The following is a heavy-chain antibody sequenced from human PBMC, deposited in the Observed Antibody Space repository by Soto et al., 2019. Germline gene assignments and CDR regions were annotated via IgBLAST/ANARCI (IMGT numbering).Heavy chain of an antibody. Sequence: EVQLLESGGGLVQPGESLRLSCAASGFTFSTYAMSWVRQAPGKGLEWVSDISGSGGSTYYADSVKGRFTISRDNSKNTLYLQMNSLRVEDTALYYCAKTPYGGHWYFDLWGRGTLVTVSS. D-gene: IGHD4-17*01. V-gene: IGHV3-23*01. CDR3: AKTPYGGHWYFDL. CDR2: ISGSGGST. J-gene: IGHJ2*01. CDR1: GFTFSTYA.